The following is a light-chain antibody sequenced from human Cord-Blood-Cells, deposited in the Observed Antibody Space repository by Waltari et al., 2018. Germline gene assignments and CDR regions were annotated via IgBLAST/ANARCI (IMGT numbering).Light chain of an antibody. J-gene: IGLJ2*01. CDR2: DVS. V-gene: IGLV2-14*01. Sequence: QSALTQPASVSGSPGQSITISCTGTSSDVGGYNYVTWYQQPPSKAPKLMIYDVSKRPSGVSNRFSGSKSGNTASLTISGLQAEDEADYSCSSYTSSSTVFGGGTKLTVL. CDR3: SSYTSSSTV. CDR1: SSDVGGYNY.